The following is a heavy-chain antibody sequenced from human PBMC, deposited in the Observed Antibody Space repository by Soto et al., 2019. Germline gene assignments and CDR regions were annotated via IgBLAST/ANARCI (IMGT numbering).Heavy chain of an antibody. Sequence: ASVKVSCKTSGYTFSDNYVHWVRQAPGQGLEWMGIIDPSSGTTSYTQKFQERVTMTRDTSMSTVYMELSRLRSEDTAVYYCARGAVVVPNGLIAGMDVWGLGTTVTVSS. CDR1: GYTFSDNY. D-gene: IGHD2-15*01. CDR2: IDPSSGTT. J-gene: IGHJ6*02. V-gene: IGHV1-46*01. CDR3: ARGAVVVPNGLIAGMDV.